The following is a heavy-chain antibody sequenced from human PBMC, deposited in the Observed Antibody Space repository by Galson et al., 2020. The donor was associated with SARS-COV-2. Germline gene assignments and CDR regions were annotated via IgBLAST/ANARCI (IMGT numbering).Heavy chain of an antibody. CDR1: GYTFTSYG. J-gene: IGHJ5*02. CDR2: ISAYNGNT. CDR3: ARLDWGSYRVGRSVVTNWFVP. V-gene: IGHV1-18*01. Sequence: ASVKVSCKASGYTFTSYGISWVRQAPGQGLEWMGWISAYNGNTNYAQKLQGRVTMTTDTSTSTAYMELRSLRSDDTAVYYCARLDWGSYRVGRSVVTNWFVPWGWGTLFTVS. D-gene: IGHD3-16*02.